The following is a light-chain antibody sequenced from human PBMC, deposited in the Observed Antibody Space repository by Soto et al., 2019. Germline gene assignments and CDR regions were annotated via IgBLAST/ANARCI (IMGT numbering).Light chain of an antibody. CDR3: QQLNSYPHT. V-gene: IGKV1-9*01. J-gene: IGKJ4*01. CDR1: QGISSY. CDR2: AAS. Sequence: IQLTQPLSSLSASVGDRVPITCRASQGISSYLAWYQQKPGKAPKLLIYAASTLQSGVPSRFSGGGSGTDFTLTIRSLQPEDFATSFCQQLNSYPHTFGGGTNVEIK.